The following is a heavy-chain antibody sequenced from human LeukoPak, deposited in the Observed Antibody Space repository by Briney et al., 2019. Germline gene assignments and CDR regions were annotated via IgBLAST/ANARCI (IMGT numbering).Heavy chain of an antibody. CDR3: ARHYSGSYYNPNFDY. D-gene: IGHD3-10*01. V-gene: IGHV5-51*01. J-gene: IGHJ4*02. CDR1: GYSFTSYW. CDR2: IYPGDSDT. Sequence: GESLKISCKGSGYSFTSYWIGWVRQMPGKGLEWMGIIYPGDSDTRYSPSFQGQVTISADKSISTAYLQWSSLKASDTATYYCARHYSGSYYNPNFDYWGQGTLVTVSS.